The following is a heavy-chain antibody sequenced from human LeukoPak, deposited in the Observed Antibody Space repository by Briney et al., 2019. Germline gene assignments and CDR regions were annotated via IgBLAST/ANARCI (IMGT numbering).Heavy chain of an antibody. V-gene: IGHV4-34*01. D-gene: IGHD6-13*01. CDR2: INHSGST. CDR1: GGSISSYY. CDR3: ARQISSSWYLPYYYYMDV. J-gene: IGHJ6*03. Sequence: SETLSLTCTVSGGSISSYYWSWIRQPPGKGLEWIGEINHSGSTNYNPSLKSRVTISVDTSKNQFSLKLSSVTAADTAVYYCARQISSSWYLPYYYYMDVWGKGTTVTISS.